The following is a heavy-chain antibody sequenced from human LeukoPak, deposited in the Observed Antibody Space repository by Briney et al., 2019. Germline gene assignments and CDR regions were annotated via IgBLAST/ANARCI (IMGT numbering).Heavy chain of an antibody. Sequence: GGSVRLSCEASGFSFANHWMTWVRQAPGKGLEWVGDINQNGGQTYYLDSLKGRFTLSRDNAKNSLFLQLNSLRAEDTAVYYCVKNSGWYCLDYWGQGITVIVSS. CDR1: GFSFANHW. V-gene: IGHV3-7*03. CDR3: VKNSGWYCLDY. J-gene: IGHJ4*02. CDR2: INQNGGQT. D-gene: IGHD6-13*01.